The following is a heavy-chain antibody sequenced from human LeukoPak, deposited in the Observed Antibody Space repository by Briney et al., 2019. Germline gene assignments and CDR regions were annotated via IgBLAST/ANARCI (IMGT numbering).Heavy chain of an antibody. J-gene: IGHJ4*02. CDR3: ASYYYSSGSCYFDH. D-gene: IGHD2-15*01. V-gene: IGHV3-53*01. Sequence: GSLRLSCEVSGFIAGYNYLSWVRQAPGKGLEWVSVIYRGDTYYADSVKGRFTISRDDSKNTVFLQMNNLRVEDTAEYFCASYYYSSGSCYFDHWGQGTLVTVSS. CDR2: IYRGDT. CDR1: GFIAGYNY.